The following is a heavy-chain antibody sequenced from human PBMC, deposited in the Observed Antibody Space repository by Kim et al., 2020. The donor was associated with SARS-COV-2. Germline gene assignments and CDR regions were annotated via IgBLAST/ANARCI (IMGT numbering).Heavy chain of an antibody. J-gene: IGHJ4*02. Sequence: GRFTISRDNSKNTLYLQMNSLRAEDTAVYYCAREADYYDSSGYTDYYFDYWGQGTLVTVSS. D-gene: IGHD3-22*01. V-gene: IGHV3-30*07. CDR3: AREADYYDSSGYTDYYFDY.